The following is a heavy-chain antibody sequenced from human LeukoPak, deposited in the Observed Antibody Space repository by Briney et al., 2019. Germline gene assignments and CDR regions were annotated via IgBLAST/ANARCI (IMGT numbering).Heavy chain of an antibody. Sequence: SQTLSLTCAISGDSVSSNSAAWNWIRQSPSRGLEWLGRTYYRSRWYNDYAVYVKSRITINPDTSKKQFSLQLNSVTPDDTAVYYCARSASTWVLALDFWGQGTVVTVSS. V-gene: IGHV6-1*01. D-gene: IGHD2-2*01. CDR3: ARSASTWVLALDF. CDR2: TYYRSRWYN. J-gene: IGHJ3*01. CDR1: GDSVSSNSAA.